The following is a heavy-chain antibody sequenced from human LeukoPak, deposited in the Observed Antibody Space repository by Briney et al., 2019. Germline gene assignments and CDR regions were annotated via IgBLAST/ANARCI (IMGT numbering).Heavy chain of an antibody. D-gene: IGHD2-2*01. Sequence: GWSLRLSCAASVFTFRSYSMNWVRQAPGKGLEGVASISTSRSYIYYADSVKGRFTIHRDNDKNSLYLQMTSLRAEDTAVYFCARSGYSSTWYLQNFELDYWGQGTLVTVSS. CDR1: VFTFRSYS. CDR3: ARSGYSSTWYLQNFELDY. V-gene: IGHV3-21*01. CDR2: ISTSRSYI. J-gene: IGHJ4*02.